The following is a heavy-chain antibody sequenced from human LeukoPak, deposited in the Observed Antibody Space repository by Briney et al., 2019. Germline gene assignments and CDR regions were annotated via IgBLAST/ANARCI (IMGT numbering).Heavy chain of an antibody. J-gene: IGHJ4*02. V-gene: IGHV4-39*01. CDR3: ARRGNNWNEIDY. CDR1: GGSISSRSYY. Sequence: SETLSLTCTVSGGSISSRSYYWGWIRQPPGKGLEWIGSIYYSGSTYYNPSLKSRDTISVDTSKNQFSLKLSSVTAADTAVYYCARRGNNWNEIDYWGQGTLVTVSS. D-gene: IGHD1-20*01. CDR2: IYYSGST.